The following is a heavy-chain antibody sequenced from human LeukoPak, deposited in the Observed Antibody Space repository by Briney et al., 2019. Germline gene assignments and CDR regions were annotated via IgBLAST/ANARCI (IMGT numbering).Heavy chain of an antibody. J-gene: IGHJ4*02. V-gene: IGHV3-74*01. Sequence: PGGSLRLSCAASGFTFSDYWMHWVRQAPGKGLVWVSIINTDTRGTYYADSVKGRFTISRDNAKNTLYLQMNSLRAEDTAVYHCARAGAYRFDYWGQGTLVTVSS. CDR3: ARAGAYRFDY. CDR1: GFTFSDYW. D-gene: IGHD3-16*01. CDR2: INTDTRGT.